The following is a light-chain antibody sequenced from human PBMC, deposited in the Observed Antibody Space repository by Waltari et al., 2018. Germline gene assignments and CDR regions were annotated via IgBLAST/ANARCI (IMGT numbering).Light chain of an antibody. Sequence: QSVLTQPPSVSAAPGQRVTISCSGGSSNIGHNYVSWYRQFPGTAPKLLIYEDSERPSGIPGRLSGSKSGTSATLDITGLQAGDEADYYCGTWDSSLSGAVFGGGTHLTVL. V-gene: IGLV1-51*02. CDR2: EDS. CDR3: GTWDSSLSGAV. J-gene: IGLJ7*01. CDR1: SSNIGHNY.